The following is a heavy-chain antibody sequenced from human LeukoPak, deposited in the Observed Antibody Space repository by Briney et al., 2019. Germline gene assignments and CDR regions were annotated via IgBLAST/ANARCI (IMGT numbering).Heavy chain of an antibody. CDR2: INPSGGST. Sequence: GASVKVSCKASGYTFTSYYMHWVRQAPGQGLEWMGIINPSGGSTSYAQKFQGRVTMTRNTSISTAYMELSSLRSEDTAVYYCARIGRASDGMDVWSQGTTVTVSS. CDR1: GYTFTSYY. V-gene: IGHV1-46*01. J-gene: IGHJ6*02. D-gene: IGHD2-15*01. CDR3: ARIGRASDGMDV.